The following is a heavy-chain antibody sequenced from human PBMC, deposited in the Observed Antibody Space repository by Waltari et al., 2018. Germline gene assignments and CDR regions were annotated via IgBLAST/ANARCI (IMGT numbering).Heavy chain of an antibody. CDR1: GGSFSGYY. V-gene: IGHV4-34*01. Sequence: QVQLQQWGAGLLKPSETLSLTCAVYGGSFSGYYWSWIRQPPGKGLEWIGEINHSGSTNYNPSLKSRVTISVDTSKNQFSLKLSSVTAADTAVYYCASRGSGGLYAFDIWGQGTMVTVSS. D-gene: IGHD2-15*01. CDR2: INHSGST. CDR3: ASRGSGGLYAFDI. J-gene: IGHJ3*02.